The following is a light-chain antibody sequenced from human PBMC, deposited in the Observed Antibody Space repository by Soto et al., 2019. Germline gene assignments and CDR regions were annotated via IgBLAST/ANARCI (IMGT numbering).Light chain of an antibody. CDR3: QQYDSSPRT. Sequence: EIVMTQSPATLSVSPGERATLSCRASQSVSSNLAWYQQRPGQAPSLLIYGVSSRATGIPDRFSGSGSGTDFTLTITRLEPEDFAVYWCQQYDSSPRTFGQGTKVDIK. CDR1: QSVSSN. J-gene: IGKJ1*01. V-gene: IGKV3-20*01. CDR2: GVS.